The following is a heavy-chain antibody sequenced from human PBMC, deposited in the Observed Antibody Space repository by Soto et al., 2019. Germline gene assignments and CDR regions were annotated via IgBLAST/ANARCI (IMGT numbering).Heavy chain of an antibody. CDR1: GFTFSSHD. CDR3: ARGAQFRSSLDY. J-gene: IGHJ4*02. D-gene: IGHD6-6*01. Sequence: EVQLVESGGGLVQPGGSLRLSCAASGFTFSSHDMHWVRQATGKGLEWVSAIGTAGDTYYPGSVKGRFTISRENAKNSLYLQMNSLRAGDTAVYYCARGAQFRSSLDYWGQGTLVTVSS. CDR2: IGTAGDT. V-gene: IGHV3-13*01.